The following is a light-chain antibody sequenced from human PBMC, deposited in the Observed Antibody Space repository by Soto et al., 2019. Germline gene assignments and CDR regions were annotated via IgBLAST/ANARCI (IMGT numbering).Light chain of an antibody. Sequence: QSVLTQPRSVSGSPGQSVTISCTGTSSDVGGYNYVSWYQQHPGKAPKLMIYDVSKRPSGVPDRFSGSKSGNTASLTISGLQAEDEADYYCCSYAGSSYVFGTETKVTVL. CDR2: DVS. CDR1: SSDVGGYNY. CDR3: CSYAGSSYV. V-gene: IGLV2-11*01. J-gene: IGLJ1*01.